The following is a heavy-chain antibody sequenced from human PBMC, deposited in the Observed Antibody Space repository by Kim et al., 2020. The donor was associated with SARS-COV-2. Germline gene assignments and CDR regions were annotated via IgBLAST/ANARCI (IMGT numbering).Heavy chain of an antibody. V-gene: IGHV5-51*01. CDR3: AISPSGYDFRFDY. D-gene: IGHD5-12*01. Sequence: YSPSFQGQVTISADKSISTAYLQWSSLKASDTAMYYCAISPSGYDFRFDYWGQGTLVTVSS. J-gene: IGHJ4*02.